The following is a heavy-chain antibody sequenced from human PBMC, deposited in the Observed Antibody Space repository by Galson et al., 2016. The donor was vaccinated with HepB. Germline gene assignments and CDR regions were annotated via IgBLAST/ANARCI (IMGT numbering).Heavy chain of an antibody. D-gene: IGHD3-22*01. Sequence: SLRLSCAASGLTFSSYGMHWVRQAPGKGLEWMASLSYGGINQYYADSAKGRFTISRDISMNTLYLQINTLSAEDTAIYYCVAEYHDSAGYHGFQYWGQGTLVTVSS. CDR1: GLTFSSYG. J-gene: IGHJ4*02. CDR3: VAEYHDSAGYHGFQY. V-gene: IGHV3-30*03. CDR2: LSYGGINQ.